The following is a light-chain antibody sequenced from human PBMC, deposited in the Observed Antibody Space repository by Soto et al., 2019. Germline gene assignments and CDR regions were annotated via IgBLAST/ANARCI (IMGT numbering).Light chain of an antibody. Sequence: QSALTQPASVSGSPGQSITISCTGTSSDVGSYNLVSWYQQHPGKAPKLMIYEVSKRPSGVSSRFSGSKSGNTASLTISGLQAEDEADSYCCSYAGSSSYVFGTGTKLTVL. V-gene: IGLV2-23*02. CDR1: SSDVGSYNL. CDR2: EVS. CDR3: CSYAGSSSYV. J-gene: IGLJ1*01.